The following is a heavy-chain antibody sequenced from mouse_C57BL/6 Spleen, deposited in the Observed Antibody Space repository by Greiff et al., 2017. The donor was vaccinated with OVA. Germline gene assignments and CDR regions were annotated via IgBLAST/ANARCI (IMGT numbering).Heavy chain of an antibody. V-gene: IGHV1-19*01. CDR1: GYTFTDYY. Sequence: EVQLQQSGPVLVKPGASVKMSCKASGYTFTDYYMNWVKQSHGKSLEWIGVINPYNGGTSYNQKFKGKATLTVDKSSSTAYMELNSLTSEDSAVYYCASGMKDYDEGPYYFDYWGQGTTLTVSS. CDR3: ASGMKDYDEGPYYFDY. D-gene: IGHD2-4*01. CDR2: INPYNGGT. J-gene: IGHJ2*01.